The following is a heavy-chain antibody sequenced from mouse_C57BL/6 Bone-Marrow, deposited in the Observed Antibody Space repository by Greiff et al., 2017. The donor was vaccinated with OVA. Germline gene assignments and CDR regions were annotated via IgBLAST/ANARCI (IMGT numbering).Heavy chain of an antibody. CDR1: GYAFSSSW. CDR3: TPGAY. V-gene: IGHV1-82*01. J-gene: IGHJ3*01. CDR2: IYPGDGDT. Sequence: VQLQESGPELVKPGASVKISCKASGYAFSSSWMNWVQQRPGKGLEWIGGIYPGDGDTNYNGKFKGRATLTADKSSSTAYLQLSSLTSEDTAVYYCTPGAYWGQGTLVTVSA.